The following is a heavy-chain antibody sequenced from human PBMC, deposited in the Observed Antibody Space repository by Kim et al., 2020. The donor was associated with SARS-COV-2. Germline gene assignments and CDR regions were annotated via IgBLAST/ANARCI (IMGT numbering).Heavy chain of an antibody. CDR3: ARVENPYSSIWYVWETGQPLDRHCFYP. CDR2: ISSSSSYI. V-gene: IGHV3-21*01. Sequence: GGSLRLSCAASGFTFSSYSMNWVRQAPGKGLEWVSSISSSSSYIYYADSVKGRFTISRDNAKNSLYLQMNSLRSEDTAVYYCARVENPYSSIWYVWETGQPLDRHCFYPWGQGTLVTVSS. J-gene: IGHJ5*02. D-gene: IGHD6-13*01. CDR1: GFTFSSYS.